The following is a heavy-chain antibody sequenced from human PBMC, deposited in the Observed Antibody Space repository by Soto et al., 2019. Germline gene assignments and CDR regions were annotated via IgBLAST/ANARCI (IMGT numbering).Heavy chain of an antibody. V-gene: IGHV1-69*01. D-gene: IGHD5-12*01. Sequence: QVQLVQSGAEVKKPGSSVTVSCTASGCTFSSYAISWVRQAPGQGLEWMGGIIPSFGTANYAQKFQGRVTITADESTSTAYMELSSVRSEDTAVYYCVRGGYRLYYYYYGMDVWGQGTTVTVYS. CDR1: GCTFSSYA. CDR3: VRGGYRLYYYYYGMDV. CDR2: IIPSFGTA. J-gene: IGHJ6*02.